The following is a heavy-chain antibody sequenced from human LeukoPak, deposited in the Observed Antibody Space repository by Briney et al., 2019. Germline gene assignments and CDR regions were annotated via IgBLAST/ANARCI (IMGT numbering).Heavy chain of an antibody. V-gene: IGHV3-48*03. J-gene: IGHJ3*02. Sequence: GGSLRLSCAASGFTFSNYEMNWVRQAPGKGLEWVSYITGSGKNIYYADSVKGRFTISRDNGKNYLYLQMNSLRAEDTAVYYCARVWYSSSWYGLGAVTDAFDIWGQGTMVTVSS. CDR2: ITGSGKNI. D-gene: IGHD6-13*01. CDR1: GFTFSNYE. CDR3: ARVWYSSSWYGLGAVTDAFDI.